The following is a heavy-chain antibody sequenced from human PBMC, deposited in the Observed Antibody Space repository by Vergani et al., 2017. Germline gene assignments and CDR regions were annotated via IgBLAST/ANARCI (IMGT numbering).Heavy chain of an antibody. J-gene: IGHJ4*02. CDR1: GGSVSSGSYY. CDR2: IYYSGSN. D-gene: IGHD1-1*01. CDR3: ATGKRIFDY. Sequence: QVQLQESGPGLVKPSETLSLTCTVSGGSVSSGSYYWSWIPQPPGKGLEWIGYIYYSGSNHYKHSLKSRVTISVDTSKNQFSLKLSAVTAADTAVYYCATGKRIFDYWGQGTLVTVSS. V-gene: IGHV4-61*01.